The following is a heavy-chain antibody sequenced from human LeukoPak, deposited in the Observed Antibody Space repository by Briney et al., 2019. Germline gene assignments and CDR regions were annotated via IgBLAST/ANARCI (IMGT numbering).Heavy chain of an antibody. CDR1: GFTFSSYA. J-gene: IGHJ5*02. V-gene: IGHV3-30*04. D-gene: IGHD6-19*01. Sequence: GGSLRLSCAASGFTFSSYAMHWVRQAPGKGLEWVAVISYDGSNKYYADSLKGRFTISRDNSKNTLYLQMNSLRAEDTAVYYCFSSRSGRYGGLPQFDPWGQGTLVTVSS. CDR3: FSSRSGRYGGLPQFDP. CDR2: ISYDGSNK.